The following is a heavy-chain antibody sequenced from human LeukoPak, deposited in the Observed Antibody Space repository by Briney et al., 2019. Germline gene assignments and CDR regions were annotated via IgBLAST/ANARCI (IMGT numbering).Heavy chain of an antibody. V-gene: IGHV3-48*03. CDR3: ARYRYYYDSSGRSFDS. CDR2: ISSSGSTI. D-gene: IGHD3-22*01. J-gene: IGHJ4*02. Sequence: GESLKISCAASGLTFSSYEMNWVRQAPGKGLEWVSYISSSGSTIYYADSVKGRFTISRDNAKNSLYLQMNSLRAEDTAVYYCARYRYYYDSSGRSFDSWGQGTLVTVSS. CDR1: GLTFSSYE.